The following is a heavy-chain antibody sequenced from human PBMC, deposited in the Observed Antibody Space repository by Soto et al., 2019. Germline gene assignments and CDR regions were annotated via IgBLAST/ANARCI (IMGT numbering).Heavy chain of an antibody. CDR3: AKKPPSSIQGWAFGMDV. CDR1: GFSVTTNY. J-gene: IGHJ6*02. V-gene: IGHV3-53*02. D-gene: IGHD1-26*01. CDR2: TFTGGST. Sequence: EVQLVETGGGLIQPGGSVRLSCLASGFSVTTNYIIWVRQPPGKGLEWVSTTFTGGSTHYADSVKGRFSISRDNSKNTVYLQMNNLRVEHTAVYYCAKKPPSSIQGWAFGMDVWGQGTTVSVSS.